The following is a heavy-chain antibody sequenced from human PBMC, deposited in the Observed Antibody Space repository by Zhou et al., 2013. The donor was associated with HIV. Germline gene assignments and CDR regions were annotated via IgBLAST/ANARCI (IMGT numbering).Heavy chain of an antibody. CDR2: IIPMFGRA. J-gene: IGHJ6*03. CDR1: GGTFSSYA. CDR3: ARSFGVVIAGRYYYYYMDV. D-gene: IGHD3-3*01. V-gene: IGHV1-69*05. Sequence: QVQLVQSGAEVKKPGSSVNVSCKASGGTFSSYAISWVRQAPGQGLEWMGGIIPMFGRANYEQKFQGRVTITTDESTSTAYMELSSLRSEDTAVYYCARSFGVVIAGRYYYYYMDVWGTGTTVTVSS.